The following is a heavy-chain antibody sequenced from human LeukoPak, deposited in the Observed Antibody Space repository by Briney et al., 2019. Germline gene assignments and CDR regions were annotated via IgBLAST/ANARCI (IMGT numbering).Heavy chain of an antibody. Sequence: SETLSVTCTISGGFISSSSYYWGWIRQPPGKGLEWIGDIYYSGSTYYSPSLKSRVSISVDTSKNQFSLILSSVIAADTALYYCARRRYYDSTGYFDWGQGTQVTVS. CDR1: GGFISSSSYY. V-gene: IGHV4-39*01. J-gene: IGHJ1*01. CDR2: IYYSGST. CDR3: ARRRYYDSTGYFD. D-gene: IGHD3-22*01.